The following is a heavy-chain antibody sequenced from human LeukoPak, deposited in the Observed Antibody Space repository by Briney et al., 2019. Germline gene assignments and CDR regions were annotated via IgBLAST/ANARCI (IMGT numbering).Heavy chain of an antibody. V-gene: IGHV1-2*02. CDR3: ARSYFDWSDDY. CDR1: GYTFTGYY. D-gene: IGHD3-9*01. J-gene: IGHJ4*02. Sequence: ASVKVSCKASGYTFTGYYMHWVRQAPGQGLEWMGWINPNSGGTTYAQKFQGRVTMTRDTSISTAYMEQSRLRSDDTAVYYCARSYFDWSDDYWGQGTLVTVSS. CDR2: INPNSGGT.